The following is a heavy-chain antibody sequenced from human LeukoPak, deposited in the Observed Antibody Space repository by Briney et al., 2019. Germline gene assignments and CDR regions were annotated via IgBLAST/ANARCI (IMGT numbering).Heavy chain of an antibody. V-gene: IGHV3-7*01. CDR1: GYTFSNYW. J-gene: IGHJ4*02. D-gene: IGHD3-16*01. Sequence: GGSLRLSCEGSGYTFSNYWMGWVRQAPGKGLQWVANIKTGGSEKYYVDSVKGRFTISRDNAKNSLYLQMNSLRVEDTAVYYCATEARGGDARGQGTLVTLSS. CDR3: ATEARGGDA. CDR2: IKTGGSEK.